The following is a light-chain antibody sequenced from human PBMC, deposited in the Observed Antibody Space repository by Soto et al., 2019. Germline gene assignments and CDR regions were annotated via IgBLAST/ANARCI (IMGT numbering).Light chain of an antibody. Sequence: DVQVTQSPSTLSASVGDSVTITCRASQSISSWLAWYQQKPGKAPKLLIYSATNLQSGVPSRFSGSGSGTEFTLTISSLQPEDFAVYHCQQYYTFSSFGQGTKVDIK. CDR2: SAT. J-gene: IGKJ1*01. CDR3: QQYYTFSS. V-gene: IGKV1-5*03. CDR1: QSISSW.